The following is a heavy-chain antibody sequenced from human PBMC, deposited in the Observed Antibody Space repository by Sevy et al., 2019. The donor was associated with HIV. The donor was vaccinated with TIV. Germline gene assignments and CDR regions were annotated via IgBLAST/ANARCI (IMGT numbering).Heavy chain of an antibody. D-gene: IGHD3-3*01. Sequence: ASVKVSCAAFGYTFTTYDINWVRQAPGQGLEWMGWMSPNTGAPGFAQKFQGRVTLTRNKSITTAYMELSSMTYEDTGIFYSGSGGNGDFWSYGYYYYGMDIWGRGTTVTVSS. V-gene: IGHV1-8*01. CDR2: MSPNTGAP. CDR3: GSGGNGDFWSYGYYYYGMDI. J-gene: IGHJ6*02. CDR1: GYTFTTYD.